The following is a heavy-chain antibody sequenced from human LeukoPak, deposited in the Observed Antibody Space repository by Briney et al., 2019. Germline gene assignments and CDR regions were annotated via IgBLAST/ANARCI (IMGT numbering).Heavy chain of an antibody. Sequence: GGSLRLSCEGSAFIFSGHWMNWVRQTPGKGLEWVANIKQDGSEKYYVDSVKGRFTISRDNAKNSLYLQMNSLRTEDTAVYYCAREGDVATIHYGMDVWGQGTTVTVSS. D-gene: IGHD5-12*01. J-gene: IGHJ6*02. CDR1: AFIFSGHW. CDR3: AREGDVATIHYGMDV. V-gene: IGHV3-7*01. CDR2: IKQDGSEK.